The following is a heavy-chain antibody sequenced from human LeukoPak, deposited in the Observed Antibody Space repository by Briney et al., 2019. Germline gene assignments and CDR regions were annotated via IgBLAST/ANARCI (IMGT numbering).Heavy chain of an antibody. CDR2: ISYDGSNK. CDR1: GFTFNDYA. D-gene: IGHD1-26*01. CDR3: AKDPIFSGSYGVFDY. J-gene: IGHJ4*02. Sequence: PGGSLRLSCAPSGFTFNDYAMHWVRQAPGKGPEWVAVISYDGSNKYYADSAEGRFTISRDNSKNTLYLQMNSLRAGDTAVYYCAKDPIFSGSYGVFDYWGLGTLVTVSS. V-gene: IGHV3-30-3*01.